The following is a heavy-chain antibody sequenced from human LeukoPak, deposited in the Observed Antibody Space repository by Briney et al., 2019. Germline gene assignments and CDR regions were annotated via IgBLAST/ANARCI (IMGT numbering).Heavy chain of an antibody. CDR2: INLDSGGT. CDR3: ARDLSSTANWEFDY. D-gene: IGHD5/OR15-5a*01. V-gene: IGHV1-2*06. J-gene: IGHJ4*02. CDR1: GYTFTAYF. Sequence: GASVKVSCKASGYTFTAYFIHWVRQAPGQGLEWMGRINLDSGGTYYTQKFQGRITMTRDTSISTAYVELNGLTSDDTAVYYCARDLSSTANWEFDYWGQRTLVTVSS.